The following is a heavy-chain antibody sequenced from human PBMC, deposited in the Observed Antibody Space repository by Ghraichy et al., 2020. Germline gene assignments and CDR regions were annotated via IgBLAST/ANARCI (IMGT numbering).Heavy chain of an antibody. CDR2: ISPAGTTR. CDR1: GFSFSNYW. V-gene: IGHV3-7*03. D-gene: IGHD2/OR15-2a*01. J-gene: IGHJ4*03. CDR3: AAYVGTTAY. Sequence: GGSLRLSCAASGFSFSNYWMNWVRQGPGRGLEWVANISPAGTTRRCVDSVKGRFTVSRDNAENSLYLHLSSLRVEDTAIYYCAAYVGTTAYWGHGTLITVSA.